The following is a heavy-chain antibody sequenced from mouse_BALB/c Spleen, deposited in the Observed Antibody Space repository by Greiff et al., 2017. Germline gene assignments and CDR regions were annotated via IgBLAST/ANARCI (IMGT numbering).Heavy chain of an antibody. V-gene: IGHV14-4*02. J-gene: IGHJ4*01. Sequence: EVQLQQSGAELVRSGASVKLSCTASGFNIKDYYMHWVKQRPEQGLEWIGWIDPENGDTEYAPKFQGKATMTADTSSNTAYLQLSSLTSEDTAVYYCNAIYYRYDVDYAMDYWGQGTSVTVSS. D-gene: IGHD2-14*01. CDR3: NAIYYRYDVDYAMDY. CDR1: GFNIKDYY. CDR2: IDPENGDT.